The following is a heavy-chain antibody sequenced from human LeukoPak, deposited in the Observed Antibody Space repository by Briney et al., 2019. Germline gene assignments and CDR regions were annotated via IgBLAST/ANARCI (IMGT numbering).Heavy chain of an antibody. V-gene: IGHV3-7*01. CDR2: IQEDGSEK. J-gene: IGHJ5*02. CDR1: GFTFSNYW. Sequence: GGSLRLSCAASGFTFSNYWMTWVRQAPGKGLEWVANIQEDGSEKYYVDSVKGRFTISRDNAKNSLDLHMNSMRAEDTAVYYCARDQLSRGVWFDPWGQGTLVTVSS. CDR3: ARDQLSRGVWFDP. D-gene: IGHD1-1*01.